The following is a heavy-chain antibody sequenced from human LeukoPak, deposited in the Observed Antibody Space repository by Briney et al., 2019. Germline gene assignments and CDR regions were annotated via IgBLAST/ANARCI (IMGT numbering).Heavy chain of an antibody. Sequence: GGSLRLSCAASGFTVSSNYMTWVRQAPGKGLEWVSAIYSGGSTFYADSVKGRFTVSRDSSRNTLYLQMNNLRAEDTAVYYCARDKSGSYDYWGQGTLVTVSS. V-gene: IGHV3-66*01. J-gene: IGHJ4*02. D-gene: IGHD1-26*01. CDR2: IYSGGST. CDR1: GFTVSSNY. CDR3: ARDKSGSYDY.